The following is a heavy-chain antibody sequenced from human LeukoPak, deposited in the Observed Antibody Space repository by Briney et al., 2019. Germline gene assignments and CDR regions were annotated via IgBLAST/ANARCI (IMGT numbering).Heavy chain of an antibody. Sequence: SETLSLTCSVSGGSISSRYYYWGWIRQPPGKGLEWIGSIYHSGSTDYNASLKSRVTISVDTSKNLFSLKLTSVTAADTAVYYCASNRDYYDSSGAGGLDYWGQGTLVTVSS. V-gene: IGHV4-39*07. D-gene: IGHD3-22*01. J-gene: IGHJ4*02. CDR1: GGSISSRYYY. CDR3: ASNRDYYDSSGAGGLDY. CDR2: IYHSGST.